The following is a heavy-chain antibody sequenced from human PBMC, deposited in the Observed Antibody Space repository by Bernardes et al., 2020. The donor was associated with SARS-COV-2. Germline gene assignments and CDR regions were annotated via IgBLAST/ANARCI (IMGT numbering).Heavy chain of an antibody. CDR2: IKQDGSEK. V-gene: IGHV3-7*04. J-gene: IGHJ6*02. CDR1: GFTFSTYW. Sequence: GGSLRLSRAASGFTFSTYWMSWVRQVPGKGLEWVANIKQDGSEKYYVDSVRGRLTISRDNAKNSLTLQINSLRADDTAVYYCARERGTSGWSPSYYHYYGMDLWGQGTTVTVSS. D-gene: IGHD6-19*01. CDR3: ARERGTSGWSPSYYHYYGMDL.